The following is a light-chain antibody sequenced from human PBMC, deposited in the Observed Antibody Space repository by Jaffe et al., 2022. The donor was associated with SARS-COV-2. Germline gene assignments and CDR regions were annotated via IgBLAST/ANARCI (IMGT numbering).Light chain of an antibody. V-gene: IGKV3-11*01. J-gene: IGKJ4*01. CDR2: DAS. CDR3: LAGLT. Sequence: EIVLTQSPATLSLSPGERATLSCRASQSVSSYLAWYQQKPGQAPRLLIYDASNRATGIPARFSGSGSGTDFTLTISSLEPEDFAVYYCLAGLTFGGGTKVEIK. CDR1: QSVSSY.